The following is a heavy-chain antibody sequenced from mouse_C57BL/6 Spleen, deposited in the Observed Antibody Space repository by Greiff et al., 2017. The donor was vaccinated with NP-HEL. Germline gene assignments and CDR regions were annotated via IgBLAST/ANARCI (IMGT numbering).Heavy chain of an antibody. CDR2: IDPENGDT. V-gene: IGHV14-4*01. CDR3: TIGNYPAWFAY. Sequence: EVQLQQSGAELVRPGASVKLSCTASGFNIKDDYMHWVKQRPEQGLEWIGWIDPENGDTEYASKFQGKATITADTSSNTAYLQLSSLTSDDTAVYYCTIGNYPAWFAYWGQGTLVTVSA. J-gene: IGHJ3*01. D-gene: IGHD2-1*01. CDR1: GFNIKDDY.